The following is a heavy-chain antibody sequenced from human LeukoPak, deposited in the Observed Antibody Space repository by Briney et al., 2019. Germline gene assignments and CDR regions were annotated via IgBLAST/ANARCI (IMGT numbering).Heavy chain of an antibody. CDR1: GYTFTGYN. Sequence: ASVKVSCKASGYTFTGYNMHWVRQAPGQGLEWMGWINPNNGGTNYAQKFQGRVTLTRDTSISTAYMELSSLRSDDTAVYYCARDERYDSSGYPFDYWGQGTLVTVSS. J-gene: IGHJ4*02. CDR3: ARDERYDSSGYPFDY. CDR2: INPNNGGT. D-gene: IGHD3-22*01. V-gene: IGHV1-2*02.